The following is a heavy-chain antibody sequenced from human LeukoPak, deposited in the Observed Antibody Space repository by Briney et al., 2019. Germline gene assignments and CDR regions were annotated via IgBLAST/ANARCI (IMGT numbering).Heavy chain of an antibody. Sequence: PGGSLRLSCAVSGLKFDDHGMSWVRQVPGKGLEWVSGLDWIGASTTYTDSVKGRFTISRDNARNSLYLQMNSLKVEDTAFYFCATGYYRTFDYWGQGTLVTVS. CDR2: LDWIGAST. J-gene: IGHJ4*02. D-gene: IGHD3-16*02. CDR3: ATGYYRTFDY. CDR1: GLKFDDHG. V-gene: IGHV3-20*04.